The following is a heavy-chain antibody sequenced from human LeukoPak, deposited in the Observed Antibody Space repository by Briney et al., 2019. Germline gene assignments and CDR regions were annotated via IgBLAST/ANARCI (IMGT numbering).Heavy chain of an antibody. J-gene: IGHJ4*02. CDR3: ARGGLTYGRKFDF. V-gene: IGHV4-39*01. D-gene: IGHD3-10*01. Sequence: SETLSLTCTVSGGSISSSSYYWGWIRQPPGKGLEWIGSIYYSGSTYYNPSLKSRVTISVDTSKNQFSLKLSSVTAADTAVYYCARGGLTYGRKFDFWGQGTLVTVSS. CDR1: GGSISSSSYY. CDR2: IYYSGST.